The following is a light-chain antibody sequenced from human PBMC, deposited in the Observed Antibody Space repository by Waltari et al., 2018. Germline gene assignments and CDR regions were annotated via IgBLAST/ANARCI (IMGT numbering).Light chain of an antibody. Sequence: EIVMTQSPATLSMSPGETATLSCRASQGISSNLAWYQQKPGQAPRLLMYGKSTRASGFPAGFSGSGSGTEFTLTISRLQSEDFATYYCQQYDIWPYTFGQGTKLEIK. J-gene: IGKJ2*01. CDR2: GKS. CDR1: QGISSN. V-gene: IGKV3-15*01. CDR3: QQYDIWPYT.